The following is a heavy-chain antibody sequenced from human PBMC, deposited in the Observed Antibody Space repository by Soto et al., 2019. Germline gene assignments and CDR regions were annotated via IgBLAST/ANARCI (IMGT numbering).Heavy chain of an antibody. V-gene: IGHV4-38-2*02. J-gene: IGHJ5*01. CDR1: VYSISSGYY. CDR3: ARASGGHSGLGHCSDT. CDR2: ISHSGTS. D-gene: IGHD2-21*02. Sequence: TSETLSLTCTVSVYSISSGYYWSWIRQTPGKGLEWIGSISHSGTSFYNPSLRSRVTISMETSNNHFSLKLNSRTATDTTVYYSARASGGHSGLGHCSDTWSHGTLVT.